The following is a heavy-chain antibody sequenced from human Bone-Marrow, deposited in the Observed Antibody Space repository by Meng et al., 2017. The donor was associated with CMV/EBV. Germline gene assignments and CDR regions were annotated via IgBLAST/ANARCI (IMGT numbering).Heavy chain of an antibody. V-gene: IGHV3-21*01. D-gene: IGHD2-15*01. Sequence: SLKISPVHCGFTFSRCSMTWVRQAPGKGLEWVSTITSSREYIYYADSVEGRFTISRDNAKNSLYLQMNSLRAEDTAVYYCARDDVVELTFGRHDRDALDIWGQGTMVTVSS. CDR3: ARDDVVELTFGRHDRDALDI. CDR1: GFTFSRCS. CDR2: ITSSREYI. J-gene: IGHJ3*02.